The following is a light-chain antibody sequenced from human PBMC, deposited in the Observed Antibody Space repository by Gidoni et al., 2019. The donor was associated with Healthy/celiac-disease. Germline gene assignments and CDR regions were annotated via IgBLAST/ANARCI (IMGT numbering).Light chain of an antibody. J-gene: IGLJ2*01. Sequence: QSALTQPASVSGSPGQSITISCTGTSSDVGGYNHVSWYQQPPGKAPKLMIYEVSNRPSGVSNRFSGSKSGNTASLTISGLQAEDEADYYCSSYTSSSTLFGGGTKLTVL. CDR2: EVS. CDR3: SSYTSSSTL. V-gene: IGLV2-14*01. CDR1: SSDVGGYNH.